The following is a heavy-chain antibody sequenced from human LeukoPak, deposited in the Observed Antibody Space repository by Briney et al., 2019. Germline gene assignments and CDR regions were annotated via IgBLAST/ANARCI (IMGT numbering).Heavy chain of an antibody. CDR2: IYYSGST. Sequence: SETLSLTCTVSGGSISSHYWSWIRQPPGKGLEWIGYIYYSGSTNYNPSLKSRVTISVDTSKNQFSLKLSSVTAADTAVYYCAGRTTAYYDFWSGYWDYYYYYYMDVWAKGPRSPSP. D-gene: IGHD3-3*01. J-gene: IGHJ6*03. CDR3: AGRTTAYYDFWSGYWDYYYYYYMDV. CDR1: GGSISSHY. V-gene: IGHV4-59*11.